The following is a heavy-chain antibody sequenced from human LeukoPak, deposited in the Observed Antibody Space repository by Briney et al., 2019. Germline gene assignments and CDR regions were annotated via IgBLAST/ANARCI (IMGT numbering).Heavy chain of an antibody. Sequence: GGSLRLSCAASGFTFSSYGMHWVRQAPGKGLEWVAFIRYDGSNKYYADSVKGRFTISRDNSKNTLYLQMNSLRAEDTAVYYCARDLLVPAAIGEGNYMDVWGKGTTVTVSS. CDR3: ARDLLVPAAIGEGNYMDV. V-gene: IGHV3-30*02. CDR1: GFTFSSYG. CDR2: IRYDGSNK. J-gene: IGHJ6*03. D-gene: IGHD2-2*01.